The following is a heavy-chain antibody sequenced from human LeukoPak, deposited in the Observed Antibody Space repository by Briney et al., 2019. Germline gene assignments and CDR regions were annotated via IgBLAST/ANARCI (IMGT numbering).Heavy chain of an antibody. CDR3: ALGPRRGYSYGPRESPHY. Sequence: PGGSLRLSCAISGFTFAKFAMSWVRQAPGKGLEWVSAISGSGGSTYYADSVKGRFTISRDNSKNTLYLQMNSLRAEDTAVYYCALGPRRGYSYGPRESPHYWGQGTLVTVSS. CDR1: GFTFAKFA. D-gene: IGHD5-18*01. CDR2: ISGSGGST. V-gene: IGHV3-23*01. J-gene: IGHJ4*02.